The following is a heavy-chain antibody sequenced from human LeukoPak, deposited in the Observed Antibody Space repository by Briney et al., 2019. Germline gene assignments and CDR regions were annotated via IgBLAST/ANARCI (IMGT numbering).Heavy chain of an antibody. V-gene: IGHV3-11*01. J-gene: IGHJ6*02. Sequence: GGSLRPSCAASGFIFSDYYMTWIRQAPGKGLDWVSYIDRSGATAFYADSVKGRFTISRDNARNSLHLQMNDLRPEDSAVYYCGLSSMNPSYYYGIDVWGQGTTVRVSS. CDR3: GLSSMNPSYYYGIDV. D-gene: IGHD6-19*01. CDR1: GFIFSDYY. CDR2: IDRSGATA.